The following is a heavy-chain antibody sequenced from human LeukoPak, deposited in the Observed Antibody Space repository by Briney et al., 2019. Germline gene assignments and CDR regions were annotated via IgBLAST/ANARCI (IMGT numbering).Heavy chain of an antibody. CDR2: INPNSGDT. D-gene: IGHD2-21*02. CDR1: GYTFTGYY. CDR3: ARPNGDYYNWFDP. J-gene: IGHJ5*02. V-gene: IGHV1-2*02. Sequence: ASVKVSCKASGYTFTGYYMHWVRQAPGQGLEWMGCINPNSGDTNYPQKFQDRVTLSRDTSISTAYMELTDLRSDDTAMYYCARPNGDYYNWFDPWGQGTLVTVSS.